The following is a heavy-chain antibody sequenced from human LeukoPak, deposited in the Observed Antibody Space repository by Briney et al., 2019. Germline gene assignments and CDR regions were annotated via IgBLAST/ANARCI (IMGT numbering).Heavy chain of an antibody. CDR1: GFTFSSYT. D-gene: IGHD3-16*01. J-gene: IGHJ4*02. Sequence: PGGSLRLSCAASGFTFSSYTMKWVRQAPGKGLEWVSSISGSSSYIYYADSVKSRFTISRDNAKNSLYLQMHSLRAEDTAVYYCARVVWGQLTYYFDYWGQGTLVTVSS. CDR2: ISGSSSYI. CDR3: ARVVWGQLTYYFDY. V-gene: IGHV3-21*01.